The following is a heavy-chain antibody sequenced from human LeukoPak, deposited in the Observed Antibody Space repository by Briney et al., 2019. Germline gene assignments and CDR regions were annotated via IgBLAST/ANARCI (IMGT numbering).Heavy chain of an antibody. Sequence: SETLSLTCIVSGGSVSSSSFFWGWIRQPPGKGLEWIGTIYYSGSTYYNPSLKSRVTLSVDKSKNQFSLKLTSVSAADTAVYYCARHSLISPYCAGGSCYPGQIGYWGQGTLVTVSS. D-gene: IGHD2-21*01. J-gene: IGHJ4*02. CDR1: GGSVSSSSFF. CDR2: IYYSGST. CDR3: ARHSLISPYCAGGSCYPGQIGY. V-gene: IGHV4-39*01.